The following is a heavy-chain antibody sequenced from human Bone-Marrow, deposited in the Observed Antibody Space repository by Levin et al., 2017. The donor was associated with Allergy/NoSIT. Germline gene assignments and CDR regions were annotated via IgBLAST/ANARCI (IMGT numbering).Heavy chain of an antibody. CDR1: GYTFTRYY. CDR2: IDPAVGNT. Sequence: ASVKVSCKASGYTFTRYYMHWMRQVPGQGLEWRGVIDPAVGNTVYAQTFQGRVSVSRDTSTSTVSMELTRLTSTDMAVYYCVDYGSGRWAHFDHWGQGTLVIVSS. V-gene: IGHV1-46*01. CDR3: VDYGSGRWAHFDH. J-gene: IGHJ4*02. D-gene: IGHD3-10*01.